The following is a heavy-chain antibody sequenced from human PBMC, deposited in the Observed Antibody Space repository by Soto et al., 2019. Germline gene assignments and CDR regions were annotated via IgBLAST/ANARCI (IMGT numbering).Heavy chain of an antibody. CDR3: ARAQGDLEYDGNSLIANWFEP. CDR1: GGSVSSGSYY. CDR2: IHYSGST. J-gene: IGHJ5*01. Sequence: SETLSLTCTVSGGSVSSGSYYWSWIRQPPGKGLEWIGYIHYSGSTNYNPSLKSRVTISEDTSKNQFSLKLSSVTAADTAVYYCARAQGDLEYDGNSLIANWFEPLGQGTLVTVSS. D-gene: IGHD2-21*01. V-gene: IGHV4-61*01.